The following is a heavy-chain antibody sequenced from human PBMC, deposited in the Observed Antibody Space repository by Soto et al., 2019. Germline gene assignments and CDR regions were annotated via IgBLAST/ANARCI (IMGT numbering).Heavy chain of an antibody. CDR2: IKSKSSGGAT. J-gene: IGHJ5*01. V-gene: IGHV3-15*07. CDR3: ATVAPYYDVLDS. Sequence: EVQLVESGGGLVKPGGSLRVSCAGSGLSFSHVWMNWVRQAPGKGLAWVGRIKSKSSGGATDYAAPVKGRFTISRDDSENSLYRQMDSLMSEDTAVYYCATVAPYYDVLDSWGQGTLVIVSS. D-gene: IGHD3-9*01. CDR1: GLSFSHVW.